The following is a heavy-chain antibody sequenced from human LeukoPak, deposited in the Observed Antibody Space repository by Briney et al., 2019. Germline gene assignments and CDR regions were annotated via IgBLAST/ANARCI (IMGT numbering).Heavy chain of an antibody. J-gene: IGHJ4*02. V-gene: IGHV3-23*01. Sequence: PARSLTLSCAVSGFTFSSNAMSWVRHPPEDGMEWDSAISGSGGSTYYADTVKGRFTISRDNSKNTLYLHMNSLRAEDTAVYYCAKDRDRATRHQPLWDYWGQGTLVTVSS. CDR3: AKDRDRATRHQPLWDY. D-gene: IGHD1-14*01. CDR1: GFTFSSNA. CDR2: ISGSGGST.